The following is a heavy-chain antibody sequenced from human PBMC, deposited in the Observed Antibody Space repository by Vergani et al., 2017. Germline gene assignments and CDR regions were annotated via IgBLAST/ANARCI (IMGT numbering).Heavy chain of an antibody. CDR2: IKRDGTET. J-gene: IGHJ1*01. Sequence: EVHLEESGGGLVQPGGSMRLSCAASGFTFGDYYMAWIRLAPGKGLDWVASIKRDGTETFYVDSVKGRFTISRDNAKTTLYLQMNSLRDEDRGVYYCARISGGSAPYLHYWGQGTLVTVAS. V-gene: IGHV3-7*01. CDR3: ARISGGSAPYLHY. CDR1: GFTFGDYY. D-gene: IGHD2-15*01.